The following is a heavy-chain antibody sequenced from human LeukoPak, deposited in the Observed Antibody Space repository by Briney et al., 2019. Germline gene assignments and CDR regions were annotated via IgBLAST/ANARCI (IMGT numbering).Heavy chain of an antibody. J-gene: IGHJ4*02. D-gene: IGHD1-26*01. CDR3: AKDMGATTAFDY. V-gene: IGHV3-30*04. Sequence: PGRSLRVSCAASGCTFSTYAMHWVRQAPVKGLEWVAVISYDGSNKYYADSVKGRFTISRDNSKNTLYLQMNSLRAEDTAVYYCAKDMGATTAFDYWGQGTLVTVSS. CDR1: GCTFSTYA. CDR2: ISYDGSNK.